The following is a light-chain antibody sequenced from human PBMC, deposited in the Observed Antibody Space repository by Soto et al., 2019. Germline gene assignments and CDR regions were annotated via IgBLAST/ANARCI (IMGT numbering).Light chain of an antibody. J-gene: IGKJ1*01. V-gene: IGKV1-27*01. CDR2: AAS. Sequence: DIKMTQSPSSLSASVGDRVTLTCRASQGINNYLAWYQQKPGKVPKLLIYAASTLQSGVPSRFSGSGSGTDFTLTISSLQPEDVATYYCQKYNSAPRTFGQGTRVEIK. CDR1: QGINNY. CDR3: QKYNSAPRT.